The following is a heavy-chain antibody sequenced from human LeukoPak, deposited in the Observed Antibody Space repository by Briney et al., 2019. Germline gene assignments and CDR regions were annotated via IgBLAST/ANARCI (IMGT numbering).Heavy chain of an antibody. D-gene: IGHD2-2*01. CDR1: GYTFTAYH. V-gene: IGHV1-2*06. CDR2: INPNSGDT. J-gene: IGHJ4*02. Sequence: VASVTVSCGASGYTFTAYHMHWVRQAPGQGLEWMGRINPNSGDTNYAQKFQGRVTKTRDTSISTAYMELSRLRSDDTAVYYCARDYCSSTSCLFDYWGQGTLVSVSS. CDR3: ARDYCSSTSCLFDY.